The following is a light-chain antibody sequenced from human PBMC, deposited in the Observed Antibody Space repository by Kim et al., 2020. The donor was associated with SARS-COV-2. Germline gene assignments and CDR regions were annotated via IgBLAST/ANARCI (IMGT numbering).Light chain of an antibody. CDR3: QVWDSSSDPVV. CDR1: NIGSKS. V-gene: IGLV3-21*04. CDR2: YDS. Sequence: APRKTARITCGGNNIGSKSVHWYQQKPGQAPVLVIYYDSDRPSGIPERFSGSNSGNTATLTIRRVEAGDEADYYCQVWDSSSDPVVFGGGTQLTVL. J-gene: IGLJ2*01.